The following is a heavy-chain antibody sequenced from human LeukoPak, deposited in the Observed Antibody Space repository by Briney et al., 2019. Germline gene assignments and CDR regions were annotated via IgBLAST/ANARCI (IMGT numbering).Heavy chain of an antibody. V-gene: IGHV3-53*01. D-gene: IGHD6-19*01. Sequence: GGSLRLSCAASGFTVSSNYMSWVRQAPGKGLEWVSVIYSGGSTYYANSVKGRFTISRDNSKNTQYLQMNSLRAEDTAVYYCARDNAVPGRGYYFDYWGQGTLVTVSS. CDR3: ARDNAVPGRGYYFDY. J-gene: IGHJ4*02. CDR1: GFTVSSNY. CDR2: IYSGGST.